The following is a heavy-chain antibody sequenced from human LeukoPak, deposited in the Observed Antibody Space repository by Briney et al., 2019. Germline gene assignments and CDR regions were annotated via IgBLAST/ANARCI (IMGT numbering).Heavy chain of an antibody. D-gene: IGHD3-22*01. Sequence: PGGSLRLSCAASGFVFSSYGIHWVRQAPGKGLEWVSFIRFDGTTQYYADSVKGRFTISRDNSKFTVHLLMTSLRPEDTAVYYCSKGANYDRSGYFNWGQGTLVTVSS. CDR1: GFVFSSYG. V-gene: IGHV3-30*02. CDR3: SKGANYDRSGYFN. J-gene: IGHJ4*02. CDR2: IRFDGTTQ.